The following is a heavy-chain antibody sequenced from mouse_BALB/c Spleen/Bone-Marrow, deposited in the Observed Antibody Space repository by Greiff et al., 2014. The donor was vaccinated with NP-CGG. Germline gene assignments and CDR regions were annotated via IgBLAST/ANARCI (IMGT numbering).Heavy chain of an antibody. CDR1: GYNFTDYA. D-gene: IGHD1-1*01. CDR3: ARNFYVSAYFDV. V-gene: IGHV1S137*01. J-gene: IGHJ2*01. Sequence: VQLQQSGPELVRPGVSVKLSCEGSGYNFTDYAMPWVRQSHEKSLEWVGLISTYSGNTHYNQKFKGKATMTVDNSSSTAYMKRARFASEDSAIYYSARNFYVSAYFDVWGQGTTVTVSS. CDR2: ISTYSGNT.